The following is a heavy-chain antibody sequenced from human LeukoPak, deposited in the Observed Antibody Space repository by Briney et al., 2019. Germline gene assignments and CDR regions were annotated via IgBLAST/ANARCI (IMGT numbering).Heavy chain of an antibody. D-gene: IGHD3-10*01. J-gene: IGHJ5*02. CDR3: ARDRGNWFDP. Sequence: GGSLRLSCTASGFTFSCYSMNWVRQAPGKGLEWVSSISSSSSYIYYADSVKGRFTISRDNAKNSLYLQMNSLRAEDTAVYYCARDRGNWFDPWGQGTLVTVSS. CDR1: GFTFSCYS. V-gene: IGHV3-21*01. CDR2: ISSSSSYI.